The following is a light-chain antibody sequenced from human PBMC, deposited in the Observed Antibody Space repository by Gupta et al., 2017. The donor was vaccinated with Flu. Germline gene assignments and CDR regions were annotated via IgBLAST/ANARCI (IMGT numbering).Light chain of an antibody. V-gene: IGLV3-19*01. CDR3: YSRASTGNLRLL. CDR1: SLRNYY. Sequence: SSELTQDPAVSVAVGQTVRTTCPGDSLRNYYASWCQQKPGQAPVLVIYGKDKRPSGIPARFSCSSSGNTASFIITGAQAEDEADYYCYSRASTGNLRLLFGGGTKLTVL. CDR2: GKD. J-gene: IGLJ2*01.